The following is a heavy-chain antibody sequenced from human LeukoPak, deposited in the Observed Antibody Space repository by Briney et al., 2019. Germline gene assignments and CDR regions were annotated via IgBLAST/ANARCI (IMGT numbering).Heavy chain of an antibody. V-gene: IGHV3-21*01. CDR2: ISSSSSYI. D-gene: IGHD3/OR15-3a*01. J-gene: IGHJ6*03. CDR1: GFTFSSYS. CDR3: ARDSPQQAYVGTGYYYYYYMDV. Sequence: NPGGSLRLSCAASGFTFSSYSMNWVRQAPGKGLEWVSSISSSSSYIYYADSVKGRFTISRDNAKNSLYLQMNSLRAEDTAVYYCARDSPQQAYVGTGYYYYYYMDVWGKGTTVTVSS.